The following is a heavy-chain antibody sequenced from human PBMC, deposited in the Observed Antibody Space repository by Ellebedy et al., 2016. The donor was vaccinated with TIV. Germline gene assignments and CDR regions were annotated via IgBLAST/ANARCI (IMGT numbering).Heavy chain of an antibody. CDR2: FDPEDGET. CDR3: ARIAALITIFGVVITQDYYYYYGMDV. Sequence: ASVKVSCKVSGYTLTDLSMHWVRQAPGKGLEWMGGFDPEDGETIYAQKFQGRVTMTEDTSTDTAYMELSSLKSEDTAVYYCARIAALITIFGVVITQDYYYYYGMDVWGQGTTVTVSS. CDR1: GYTLTDLS. J-gene: IGHJ6*02. V-gene: IGHV1-24*01. D-gene: IGHD3-3*01.